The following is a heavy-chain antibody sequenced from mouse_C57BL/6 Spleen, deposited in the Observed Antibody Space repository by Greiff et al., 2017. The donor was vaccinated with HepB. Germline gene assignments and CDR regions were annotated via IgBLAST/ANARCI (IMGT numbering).Heavy chain of an antibody. V-gene: IGHV1-82*01. Sequence: QVQLQQSGPELVKPGASVKISCKASGYAFSSSWMNWVKQRPGKGLEWIGRIYPGDGDTNYNGKFKGKATLTADKSSSTAYMQLSSLTSEDSAVYFCARSFYYDYDGAMDYWGQGTSVTVSS. D-gene: IGHD2-4*01. CDR2: IYPGDGDT. J-gene: IGHJ4*01. CDR1: GYAFSSSW. CDR3: ARSFYYDYDGAMDY.